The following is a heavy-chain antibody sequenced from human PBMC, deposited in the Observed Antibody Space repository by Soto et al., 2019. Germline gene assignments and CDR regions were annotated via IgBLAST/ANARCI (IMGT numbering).Heavy chain of an antibody. CDR1: GGSISSSSYY. Sequence: PSETLSLTCTVSGGSISSSSYYWGWIRQPPGKGLEWIGSIYYSGSTYNNPSLKSRGTISVDTSKNQFSLKLSSVTAADTAVYYCARLYRDYNWNDGYYFDYWGQGTLVTAPQ. J-gene: IGHJ4*02. V-gene: IGHV4-39*01. CDR3: ARLYRDYNWNDGYYFDY. D-gene: IGHD1-20*01. CDR2: IYYSGST.